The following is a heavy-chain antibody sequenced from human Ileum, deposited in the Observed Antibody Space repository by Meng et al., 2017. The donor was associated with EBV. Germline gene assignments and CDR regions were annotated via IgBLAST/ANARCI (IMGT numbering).Heavy chain of an antibody. CDR1: GGSISSSNW. CDR2: IHHTEST. Sequence: QWRLQGSGPGLWSLSGTLSPTCAVSGGSISSSNWWSWVRQAPGKGLEWIGEIHHTESTNYNPSLKSRVTISVDKSKNQFSLKLSSVTAADTAVYYCARESYSDSSGYYSLDYWGQGSLVTVSS. V-gene: IGHV4-4*02. J-gene: IGHJ4*02. CDR3: ARESYSDSSGYYSLDY. D-gene: IGHD3-22*01.